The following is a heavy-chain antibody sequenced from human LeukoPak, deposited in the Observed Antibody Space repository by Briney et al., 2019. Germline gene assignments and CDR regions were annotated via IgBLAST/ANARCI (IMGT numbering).Heavy chain of an antibody. Sequence: PGGSLRLSCAASGFTFNVYSMNWVRQAPGKGLEWVSFISSSLDSNIYYADSVKGRFTISRDNAKNSLYLQMNSLRAEDTAVYYCARDLGQYYDTSDNWFDPWGQGTLVTVSS. J-gene: IGHJ5*02. CDR1: GFTFNVYS. CDR3: ARDLGQYYDTSDNWFDP. V-gene: IGHV3-48*01. D-gene: IGHD3-22*01. CDR2: ISSSLDSNI.